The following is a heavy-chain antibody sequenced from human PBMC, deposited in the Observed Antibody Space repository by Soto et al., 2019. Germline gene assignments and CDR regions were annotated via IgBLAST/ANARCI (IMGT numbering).Heavy chain of an antibody. J-gene: IGHJ5*02. CDR2: IIPIFGTA. CDR1: GGTFSSYA. D-gene: IGHD5-18*01. V-gene: IGHV1-69*12. CDR3: ARDHAVADTAMANWFDP. Sequence: QVQLVQSGAEVKKPGSSVKVSCKASGGTFSSYAISWVRQAPGQGLEWMGGIIPIFGTANYAQKFQGRVTITADESTSTAYMELSSLRSEDTAVYYCARDHAVADTAMANWFDPWGQGTLVTVSS.